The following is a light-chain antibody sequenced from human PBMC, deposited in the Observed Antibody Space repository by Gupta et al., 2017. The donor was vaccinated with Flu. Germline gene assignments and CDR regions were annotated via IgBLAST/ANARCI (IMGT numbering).Light chain of an antibody. J-gene: IGKJ4*01. CDR1: QSVLYSSTNNDY. Sequence: SLGWRATITGKSSQSVLYSSTNNDYLARYQQRPGQPPKLLMYWASTRESGVPDRFRGRRSVTDFTLTIISLQAQDVAVSYCQQDDNTPLTFGGGTKIEIK. CDR2: WAS. V-gene: IGKV4-1*01. CDR3: QQDDNTPLT.